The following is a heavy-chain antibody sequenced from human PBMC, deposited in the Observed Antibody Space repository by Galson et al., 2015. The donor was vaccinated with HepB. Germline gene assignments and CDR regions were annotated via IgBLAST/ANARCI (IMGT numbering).Heavy chain of an antibody. CDR2: ISYDGSNK. Sequence: SLRLSCAASGFTFSSYAMHWVRQAPGKGLEWVTFISYDGSNKYYADSVKGRFTISRDNSKNTLYLQMNSLRAEDTAVYYCANLESSGWDYFDYWGQGTLVTVSS. CDR3: ANLESSGWDYFDY. D-gene: IGHD6-19*01. V-gene: IGHV3-30*18. CDR1: GFTFSSYA. J-gene: IGHJ4*02.